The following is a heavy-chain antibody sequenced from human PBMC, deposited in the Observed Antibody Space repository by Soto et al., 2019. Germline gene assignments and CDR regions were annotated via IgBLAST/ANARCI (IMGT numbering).Heavy chain of an antibody. Sequence: PSETLSLTCTVSGGSISSGYYWGWIRQPPGKGLEWIGSIYHSGSTYYNPSLKRRVTISVDTSKTQFSLNLSSVTATDTAVYYCAGRRAGDYYFDYWGQGTLVTVSS. V-gene: IGHV4-38-2*02. D-gene: IGHD1-26*01. J-gene: IGHJ4*02. CDR3: AGRRAGDYYFDY. CDR2: IYHSGST. CDR1: GGSISSGYY.